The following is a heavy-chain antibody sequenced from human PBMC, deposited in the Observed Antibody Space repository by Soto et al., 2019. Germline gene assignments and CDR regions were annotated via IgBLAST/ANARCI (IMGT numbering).Heavy chain of an antibody. V-gene: IGHV1-69*08. CDR1: GGTFSSYT. D-gene: IGHD6-13*01. Sequence: QVQLVQSGAEVKKPGSSVKVSCKASGGTFSSYTISWVRQAPGQGLEWMGRIIPILGIANYAQKFQGRVTITADKSTSTAYMELSSLRSEDTAVYYCARDGSSSWYSPGYFQHWGQGTLVTVSS. J-gene: IGHJ1*01. CDR3: ARDGSSSWYSPGYFQH. CDR2: IIPILGIA.